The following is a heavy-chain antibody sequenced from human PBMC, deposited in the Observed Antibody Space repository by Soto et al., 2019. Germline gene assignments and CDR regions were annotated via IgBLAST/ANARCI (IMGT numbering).Heavy chain of an antibody. CDR1: GGSISSYY. CDR2: IYYSGST. J-gene: IGHJ6*03. CDR3: ARLAPYSVSNHEHMDV. D-gene: IGHD4-4*01. Sequence: SETLSLTCTVSGGSISSYYWSWIRQPPGKGLEWIGYIYYSGSTNYNPSLKSRVTISVDTSKNQFSLKLSSVTAADTAVYYCARLAPYSVSNHEHMDVWGKGTTVTVSS. V-gene: IGHV4-59*01.